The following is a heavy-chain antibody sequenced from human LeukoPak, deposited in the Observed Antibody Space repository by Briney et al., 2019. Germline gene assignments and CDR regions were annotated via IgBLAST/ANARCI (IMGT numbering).Heavy chain of an antibody. Sequence: PGGSLRLSCAASGFTFSSYGMHWVRQAPGKGLEWVAVISYDGSNKYYADSVKGRFTISRDNSKNTLYLQMNSLRAEDTAVYYCASSSLGYQYYFDYWGQGTLVTVSS. J-gene: IGHJ4*02. V-gene: IGHV3-30*03. CDR2: ISYDGSNK. D-gene: IGHD3-22*01. CDR1: GFTFSSYG. CDR3: ASSSLGYQYYFDY.